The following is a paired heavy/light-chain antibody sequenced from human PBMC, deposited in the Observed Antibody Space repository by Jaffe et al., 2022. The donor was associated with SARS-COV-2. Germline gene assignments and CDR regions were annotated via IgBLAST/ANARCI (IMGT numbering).Light chain of an antibody. CDR1: QSVDSSY. J-gene: IGKJ2*01. CDR2: GAS. V-gene: IGKV3-20*01. Sequence: EIVLTQSPGTLSLSPGERATLSCRASQSVDSSYLAWYQQKPGQAPRLLIYGASSRATGIPGRFSGSGSGTDFSLTISRLEPEDFVVYYCQLYGSSPMYTFGQGTRLEIK. CDR3: QLYGSSPMYT.
Heavy chain of an antibody. CDR3: AKVRYYYGDILGEYFDY. CDR1: GFTFSDYG. D-gene: IGHD3-10*01. Sequence: EVQLLESGGGLVQPGGSLRLSCAASGFTFSDYGMNWVRQAPGKGLEWVSAISASGGSTYYADSVRGRFTVSRDNSKNTLDLQMNSLRAEDTAVYYCAKVRYYYGDILGEYFDYWGQGTLVTVSS. V-gene: IGHV3-23*01. J-gene: IGHJ4*02. CDR2: ISASGGST.